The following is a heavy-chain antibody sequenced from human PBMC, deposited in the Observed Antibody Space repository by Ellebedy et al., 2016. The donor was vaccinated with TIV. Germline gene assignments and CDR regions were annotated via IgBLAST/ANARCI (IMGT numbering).Heavy chain of an antibody. V-gene: IGHV3-64*01. CDR2: ISINGGST. J-gene: IGHJ4*02. Sequence: LGGSLRLSCAASGFTFSSYAMHWIRQAPGKGLEYVSAISINGGSTYYANSVKGRFTISIDNSKNTLYLQMNSLIAADTAVYYCARGRRGGGDLDYWGQGTLVTVSS. CDR1: GFTFSSYA. D-gene: IGHD2-21*02. CDR3: ARGRRGGGDLDY.